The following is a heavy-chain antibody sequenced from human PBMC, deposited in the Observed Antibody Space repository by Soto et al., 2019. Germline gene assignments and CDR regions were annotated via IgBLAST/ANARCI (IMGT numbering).Heavy chain of an antibody. CDR3: VRDMSWAIFD. D-gene: IGHD3-3*01. CDR1: GFTFSYYI. CDR2: IISSASFT. Sequence: PGGSLRLSCAASGFTFSYYIINWVRQSPGRGLEWISYIISSASFTSYADSVKGRFTISRDNARNSVYLQMNGLRDDDTAVYYCVRDMSWAIFDWGRGTLVTVSS. V-gene: IGHV3-48*02. J-gene: IGHJ4*02.